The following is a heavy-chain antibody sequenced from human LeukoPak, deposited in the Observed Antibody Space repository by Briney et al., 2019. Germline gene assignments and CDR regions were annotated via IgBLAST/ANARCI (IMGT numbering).Heavy chain of an antibody. CDR2: IYHSGST. CDR1: GYSISSGDY. J-gene: IGHJ6*02. D-gene: IGHD5-12*01. V-gene: IGHV4-38-2*01. Sequence: SETLSLTCAVSGYSISSGDYWGWIRQPPGKGLECIGSIYHSGSTYYNPSLKSRVTISVDTSKNQFSLKLSSVTAADTAVYYCARGGNGYDKYYYYGMDVWGQGTTVTVSS. CDR3: ARGGNGYDKYYYYGMDV.